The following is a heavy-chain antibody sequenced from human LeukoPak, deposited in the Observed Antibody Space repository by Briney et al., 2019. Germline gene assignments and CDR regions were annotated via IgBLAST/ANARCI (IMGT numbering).Heavy chain of an antibody. CDR1: GFTFSSYA. CDR2: ISSNGGST. V-gene: IGHV3-64*01. Sequence: PGGSLRLSCAASGFTFSSYAMHWVRQALGKGLEYVSAISSNGGSTYYANSVKGRFTISRDNSKNTLYLQMGSLRAEDMAVYYCARAVPPTLDPWGQGTLVTVSS. J-gene: IGHJ5*02. CDR3: ARAVPPTLDP. D-gene: IGHD1-14*01.